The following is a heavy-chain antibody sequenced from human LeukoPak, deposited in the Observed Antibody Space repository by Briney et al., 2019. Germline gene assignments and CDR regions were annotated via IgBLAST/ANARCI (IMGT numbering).Heavy chain of an antibody. CDR2: ISGSGGST. CDR1: GFTFSSYA. J-gene: IGHJ4*02. CDR3: AKDRSCTNDICHGDFDY. V-gene: IGHV3-23*01. Sequence: PGGSLRLSCAASGFTFSSYALSWVRQAPGKGLEWVSSISGSGGSTYSADSVKGRFTISRDNSKNTLHLQMNSLRAEDTALYYCAKDRSCTNDICHGDFDYWGQGTLVTVSS. D-gene: IGHD2-8*01.